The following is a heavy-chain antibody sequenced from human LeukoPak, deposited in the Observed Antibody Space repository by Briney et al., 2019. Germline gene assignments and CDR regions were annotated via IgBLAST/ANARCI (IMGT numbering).Heavy chain of an antibody. V-gene: IGHV3-30*01. Sequence: GGSLRLSCAASGFTFSSYAMHWVRQAPGKGLEWVAVISYDGSNKYYADSVKGRFTISRDNSKNTLYLQMNSLSAEDTPVYYCARDRPTYYDFWSGYENWFDRWGQGTLVTVSS. CDR2: ISYDGSNK. CDR3: ARDRPTYYDFWSGYENWFDR. J-gene: IGHJ5*02. D-gene: IGHD3-3*01. CDR1: GFTFSSYA.